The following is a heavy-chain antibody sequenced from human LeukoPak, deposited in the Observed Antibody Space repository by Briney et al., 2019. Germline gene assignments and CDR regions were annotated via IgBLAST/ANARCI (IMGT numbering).Heavy chain of an antibody. CDR2: IKSKTDGGTT. CDR3: VHPYYDFWSGYFDAFDI. J-gene: IGHJ3*02. CDR1: GFTFADFG. V-gene: IGHV3-15*01. D-gene: IGHD3-3*01. Sequence: KPGGSLRLSCEASGFTFADFGMAWVRQAPGKGLEWVGRIKSKTDGGTTDYAAPVKGRFTISRDDSKNTLYLQMNSLKTEDTAVYYCVHPYYDFWSGYFDAFDIWGQGTMVTVSS.